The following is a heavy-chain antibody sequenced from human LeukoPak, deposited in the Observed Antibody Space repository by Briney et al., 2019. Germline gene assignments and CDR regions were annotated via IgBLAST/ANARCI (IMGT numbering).Heavy chain of an antibody. Sequence: PGGSLRLSCAASGFTFSSYAMSWVRQAPGKGPEWVSGIIDSGESTYYANFAKGRFTISRDNSNNTLYLQMNSLRAEDTAVYYCAMVPYYGSGADYWGPGTLVTVSS. CDR2: IIDSGEST. V-gene: IGHV3-23*01. CDR1: GFTFSSYA. D-gene: IGHD3-10*01. CDR3: AMVPYYGSGADY. J-gene: IGHJ4*02.